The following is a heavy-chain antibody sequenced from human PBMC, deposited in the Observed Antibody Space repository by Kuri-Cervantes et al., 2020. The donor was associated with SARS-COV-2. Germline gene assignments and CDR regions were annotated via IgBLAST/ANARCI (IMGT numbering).Heavy chain of an antibody. Sequence: ESLKISCAVYGGSFSGYYWSWIRQPPEKGLEWIGEINHSGSTNYNPSLKSRVTISVDTSKNQFSLKLSSVTAADTAVYYCARSFVKRRGSSFGYWGPGTLVTFSS. CDR2: INHSGST. J-gene: IGHJ4*02. CDR1: GGSFSGYY. D-gene: IGHD6-6*01. CDR3: ARSFVKRRGSSFGY. V-gene: IGHV4-34*01.